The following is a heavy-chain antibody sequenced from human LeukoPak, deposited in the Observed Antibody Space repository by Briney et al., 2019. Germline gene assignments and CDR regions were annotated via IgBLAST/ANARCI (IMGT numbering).Heavy chain of an antibody. CDR3: AKDRSRNWNDDPQIDY. D-gene: IGHD1-20*01. Sequence: GGSLRLSCAASGFTFSSYGMSWVRQAPGKGLEWVSAISAGGDLTNYADSVKGRFTISRDNSKNSLYLQMNSLRTEDTALYYCAKDRSRNWNDDPQIDYWGQGTLVTVSS. CDR2: ISAGGDLT. CDR1: GFTFSSYG. J-gene: IGHJ4*02. V-gene: IGHV3-43*02.